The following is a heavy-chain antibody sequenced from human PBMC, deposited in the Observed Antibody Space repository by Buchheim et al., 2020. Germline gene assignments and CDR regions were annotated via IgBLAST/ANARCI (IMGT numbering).Heavy chain of an antibody. Sequence: QVSLRESGPAQVRTAETLTLTCTVSGLSLRNIGVSMSWIRQPPGKPLQWLARIDWDDGKYYNTSLETRLTVSKRTSKKQVVLTLTNVDPADTATYYCARENDYNALDSWGQGTL. CDR3: ARENDYNALDS. CDR1: GLSLRNIGVS. V-gene: IGHV2-70*13. D-gene: IGHD5-24*01. CDR2: IDWDDGK. J-gene: IGHJ4*02.